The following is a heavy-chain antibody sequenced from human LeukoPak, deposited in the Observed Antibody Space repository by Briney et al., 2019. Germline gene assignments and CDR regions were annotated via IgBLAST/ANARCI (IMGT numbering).Heavy chain of an antibody. Sequence: PGGSLRLSCAASGFTFSSYGMHWVRQAPGKGLEWVAFIRYDGSNKYYADSVKGRFTISRDNSKNTLYLQMNSLRAEDTAVYYCAKGTPRLEWLLPDYYYYYYMDVWGKGTTVTVSS. CDR2: IRYDGSNK. V-gene: IGHV3-30*02. D-gene: IGHD3-3*01. CDR1: GFTFSSYG. CDR3: AKGTPRLEWLLPDYYYYYYMDV. J-gene: IGHJ6*03.